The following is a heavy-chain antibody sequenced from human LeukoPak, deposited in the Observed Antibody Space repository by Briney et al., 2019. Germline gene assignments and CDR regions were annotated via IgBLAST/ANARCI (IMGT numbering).Heavy chain of an antibody. J-gene: IGHJ3*02. CDR1: GFTFSSYA. D-gene: IGHD3-22*01. Sequence: PGGSLRLSCAASGFTFSSYAMHWVRQAPGKGLEWVAVISYDGRNKYYADSVKGRFTISRDNSKNTLYLQMNSLRTEDTAVYNCARGATYHYDSSGPDDAFDIWGQGTMVTVSS. CDR3: ARGATYHYDSSGPDDAFDI. CDR2: ISYDGRNK. V-gene: IGHV3-30*04.